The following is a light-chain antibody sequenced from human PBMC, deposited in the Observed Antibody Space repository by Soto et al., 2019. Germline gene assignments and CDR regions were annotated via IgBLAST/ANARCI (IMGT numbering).Light chain of an antibody. CDR2: DAT. CDR1: QTIDSW. Sequence: DIQMTQSPSIFSSSVRESVTITCRASQTIDSWVAWYQQKPGKAPKLLVYDATSLESGVSSRFSGSGYGTDFTLSINNLQPDDFATYYCQQYNRLITFGQGTRLEIK. J-gene: IGKJ5*01. V-gene: IGKV1-5*01. CDR3: QQYNRLIT.